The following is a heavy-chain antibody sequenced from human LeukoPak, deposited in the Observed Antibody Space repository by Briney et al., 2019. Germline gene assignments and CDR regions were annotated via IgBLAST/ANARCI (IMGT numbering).Heavy chain of an antibody. V-gene: IGHV3-7*01. CDR3: AVNSNSGTYPT. CDR2: IKQDGSEK. Sequence: GGSLRLSCAASGFTFSSYWMSWVRQAPGKGLEWVANIKQDGSEKTYVDSVKGRFTISRDNAKNSLYVQMNSLRGEDTAVYYCAVNSNSGTYPTWGQGTLVTVSS. D-gene: IGHD3-10*01. CDR1: GFTFSSYW. J-gene: IGHJ5*02.